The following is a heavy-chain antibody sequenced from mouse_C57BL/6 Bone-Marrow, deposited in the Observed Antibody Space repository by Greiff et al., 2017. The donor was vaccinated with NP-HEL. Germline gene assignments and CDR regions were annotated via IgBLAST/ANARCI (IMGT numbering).Heavy chain of an antibody. J-gene: IGHJ3*01. Sequence: EVQLQQSGPGLVKPSQSLSLTCSVTGYSITSGYYWNWIRQFPGNKLEWMGYISYDGSNNYNPSLKNRISITRDTSKNQFFLKLNSVTTEDTATYYCAVDYDRAWFAYWGQGTLVTVSA. D-gene: IGHD2-4*01. CDR2: ISYDGSN. CDR1: GYSITSGYY. V-gene: IGHV3-6*01. CDR3: AVDYDRAWFAY.